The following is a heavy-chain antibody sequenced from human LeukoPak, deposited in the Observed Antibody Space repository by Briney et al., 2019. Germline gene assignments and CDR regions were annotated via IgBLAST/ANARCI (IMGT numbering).Heavy chain of an antibody. CDR2: FDPEDGET. CDR3: ATRSAVAGLDAFDI. Sequence: ASVKVSCKVSGYTLTELSMHWVRQAPGKGLEWMGGFDPEDGETIYAQKFQGRVTMTEDTSTDTAYMELSSLRSEDTAVYYCATRSAVAGLDAFDIWGQGTMVTVSS. CDR1: GYTLTELS. D-gene: IGHD6-19*01. J-gene: IGHJ3*02. V-gene: IGHV1-24*01.